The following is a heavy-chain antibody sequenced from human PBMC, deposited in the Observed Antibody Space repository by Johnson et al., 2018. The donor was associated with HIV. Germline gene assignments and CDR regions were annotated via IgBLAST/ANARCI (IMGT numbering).Heavy chain of an antibody. CDR1: GFTFSSYW. Sequence: QVQLVESGGGVVQPGGSLRLSCAASGFTFSSYWMSWVRQAPGKGLEWVSVIWYDGSNKYYADSVKGRFTISRDNSKNMLYLKMNSLRAEDTAVYYCAREESIVVVIAIQAFDIWGQGTMVIVSS. CDR3: AREESIVVVIAIQAFDI. J-gene: IGHJ3*02. CDR2: IWYDGSNK. D-gene: IGHD2-21*01. V-gene: IGHV3-30*19.